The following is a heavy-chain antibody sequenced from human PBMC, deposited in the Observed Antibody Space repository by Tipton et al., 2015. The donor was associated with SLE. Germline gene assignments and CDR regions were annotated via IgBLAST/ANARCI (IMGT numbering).Heavy chain of an antibody. V-gene: IGHV4-39*07. CDR1: GASVTTSGYY. D-gene: IGHD2-2*01. Sequence: LRLSCTVSGASVTTSGYYWGWIRRPPGKGLEWIGSIYYSGGTYYNPSIKSRVTISVDKSKNHFSLNWSSVTAADTAVYYCAREGPARNNRFDPWGQGTLVTVSS. CDR3: AREGPARNNRFDP. CDR2: IYYSGGT. J-gene: IGHJ5*02.